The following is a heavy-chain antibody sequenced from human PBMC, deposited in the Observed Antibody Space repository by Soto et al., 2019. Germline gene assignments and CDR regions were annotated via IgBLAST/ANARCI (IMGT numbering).Heavy chain of an antibody. CDR2: ISGRGSTI. CDR3: ARGGVY. J-gene: IGHJ1*01. CDR1: GFTFSSHE. V-gene: IGHV3-48*03. D-gene: IGHD2-8*01. Sequence: GGSLRLSCEATGFTFSSHEMNWIRQTPGKRLEWIAKISGRGSTINYADSVKGRFTISRDNVQRTLHLQMDSLRAEDTGVYYCARGGVYWGRGTLVTVSS.